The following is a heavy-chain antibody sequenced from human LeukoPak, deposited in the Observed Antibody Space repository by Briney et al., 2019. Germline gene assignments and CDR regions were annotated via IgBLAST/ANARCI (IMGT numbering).Heavy chain of an antibody. Sequence: PGGSLRLSCAASGFTFSSYAMSWVREAPGKGLEWGSAISGSGGSTYYADSVKGRFTISRDNSKNTLYLKMNSLRAEDTAVYYCAKGPGDYGDYFPHYWGQGTLVTVSS. CDR2: ISGSGGST. CDR1: GFTFSSYA. D-gene: IGHD4-17*01. V-gene: IGHV3-23*01. J-gene: IGHJ4*02. CDR3: AKGPGDYGDYFPHY.